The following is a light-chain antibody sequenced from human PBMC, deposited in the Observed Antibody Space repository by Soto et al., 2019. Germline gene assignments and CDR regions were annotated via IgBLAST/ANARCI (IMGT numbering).Light chain of an antibody. J-gene: IGKJ1*01. CDR2: DAS. CDR3: QQDNSYWT. Sequence: DIQMTQAPSTPSASVGDRVTITCRASHSISSWLAWYQQKPGKAPNLLIYDASTLESGVPSRFSGSGSGTEFTLTISSLQPDDFATYYCQQDNSYWTFGQGTKVEIK. CDR1: HSISSW. V-gene: IGKV1-5*01.